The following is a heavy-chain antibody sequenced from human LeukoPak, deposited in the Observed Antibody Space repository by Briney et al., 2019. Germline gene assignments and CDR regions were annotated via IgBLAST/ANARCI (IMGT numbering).Heavy chain of an antibody. CDR3: ARLDVVVPAANGRYFDL. V-gene: IGHV4-4*09. D-gene: IGHD2-2*01. J-gene: IGHJ2*01. Sequence: SETLSLTCTVSGGSISSYYWSWIRQPPGKGLEWIGYIYTSGSTNYNPSLKSRVSISVDTTKNKFSLKLSSVTAADTAVYYCARLDVVVPAANGRYFDLWGRGTLVTVSS. CDR1: GGSISSYY. CDR2: IYTSGST.